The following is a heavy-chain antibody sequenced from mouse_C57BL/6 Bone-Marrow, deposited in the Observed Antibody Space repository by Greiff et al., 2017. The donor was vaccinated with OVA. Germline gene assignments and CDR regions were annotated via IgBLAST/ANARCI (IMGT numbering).Heavy chain of an antibody. CDR3: ARGYYGSSWGALFAY. Sequence: QVQLQQSGAELVKPGASVKMSCKASGYTFTSYWITWVKQRPGQGLEWIGDIYPGSGSTNYNEKFKSKATLTVDTSSSTAYMQLSSLTSEDSAVYYCARGYYGSSWGALFAYWGQGTLVTVSA. V-gene: IGHV1-55*01. D-gene: IGHD1-1*01. J-gene: IGHJ3*01. CDR1: GYTFTSYW. CDR2: IYPGSGST.